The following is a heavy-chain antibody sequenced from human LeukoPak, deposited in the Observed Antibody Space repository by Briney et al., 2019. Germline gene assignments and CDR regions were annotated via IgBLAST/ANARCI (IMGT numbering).Heavy chain of an antibody. CDR1: GFTFSDYY. CDR2: ISSSGSTI. J-gene: IGHJ5*02. D-gene: IGHD3-22*01. CDR3: ARKLDYYDSSGYLAP. Sequence: KAGGSLRLSCAASGFTFSDYYMSWIRQALGKGLEWVSYISSSGSTIFYADSVKGRFTISRDNAKNSLYLQMNSLRAEDTAVYYCARKLDYYDSSGYLAPWGQGTLVTVSS. V-gene: IGHV3-11*01.